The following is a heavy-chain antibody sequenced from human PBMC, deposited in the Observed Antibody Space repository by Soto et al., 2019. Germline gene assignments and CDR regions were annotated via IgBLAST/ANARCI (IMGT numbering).Heavy chain of an antibody. CDR3: ARGPSWGSSSVVYWFDP. J-gene: IGHJ5*02. CDR1: GYTFTSYY. D-gene: IGHD6-6*01. V-gene: IGHV1-46*01. CDR2: INPSGGST. Sequence: GASVKVSCKASGYTFTSYYMHWVRQAPGQGLEWMGIINPSGGSTSYAQKFQGRVTMTRDTSTSTVYMELSSLRSEDTAVYYCARGPSWGSSSVVYWFDPWGQGTLVTVSS.